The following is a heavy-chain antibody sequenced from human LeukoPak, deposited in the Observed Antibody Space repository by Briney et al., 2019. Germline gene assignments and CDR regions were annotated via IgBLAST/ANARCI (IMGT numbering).Heavy chain of an antibody. J-gene: IGHJ4*03. D-gene: IGHD5-24*01. Sequence: PSETLSLTCAVYGGSFSRYYWSWIRQSPGKGLEWIAEIDHRGDTNYNPSVKSRVTISVDTSKNQFSLKVRSLSAADTAVYYCARGATISETGYFYFWGQGTLVTVSS. CDR3: ARGATISETGYFYF. CDR2: IDHRGDT. CDR1: GGSFSRYY. V-gene: IGHV4-34*01.